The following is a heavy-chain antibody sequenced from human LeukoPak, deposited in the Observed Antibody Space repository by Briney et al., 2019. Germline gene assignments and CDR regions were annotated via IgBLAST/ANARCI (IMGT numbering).Heavy chain of an antibody. CDR2: IYYSGST. D-gene: IGHD1-20*01. J-gene: IGHJ4*02. CDR1: GGSISSYY. V-gene: IGHV4-59*01. Sequence: PSETLSLTCTVSGGSISSYYWSWIRQPPGKGLEWIGYIYYSGSTNYNPSFKNRVNISVDTSKNQFSLKLSSVTAADTAVYYCARYISGTSQVFDYWGRGTLVTVSS. CDR3: ARYISGTSQVFDY.